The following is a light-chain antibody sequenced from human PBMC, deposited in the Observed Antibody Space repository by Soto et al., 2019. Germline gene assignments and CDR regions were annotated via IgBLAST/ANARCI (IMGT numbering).Light chain of an antibody. CDR1: QVISRY. CDR2: GAS. Sequence: DIQMTQSPSSVSASVGDRVTITCRASQVISRYLAWYQQKPGEAPNLLIYGASSLHSGGPSRFSGSGSGTDFTLTSSGLQPEDVATYYCQQANSFPLTCGGGTKGEIK. CDR3: QQANSFPLT. V-gene: IGKV1D-12*01. J-gene: IGKJ4*01.